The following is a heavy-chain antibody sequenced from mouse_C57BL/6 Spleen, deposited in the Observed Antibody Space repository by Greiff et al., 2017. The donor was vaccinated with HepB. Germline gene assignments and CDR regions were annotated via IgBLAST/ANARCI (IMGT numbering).Heavy chain of an antibody. CDR2: IDPETGGT. V-gene: IGHV1-15*01. CDR3: TDYYGSSYVSWYFEV. Sequence: QVQLKESGAELVRPGASVTLSCKASGYTFTDYEMHWVKQTPVHGLEWIGAIDPETGGTAYNQKFKGKAILTADKSSSTTYMELRSLTSEDSAVYYCTDYYGSSYVSWYFEVWGTGTTVTVSS. D-gene: IGHD1-1*01. CDR1: GYTFTDYE. J-gene: IGHJ1*03.